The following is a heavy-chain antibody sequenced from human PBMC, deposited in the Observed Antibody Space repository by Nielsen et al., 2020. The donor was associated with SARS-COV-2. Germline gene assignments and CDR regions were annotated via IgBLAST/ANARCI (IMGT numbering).Heavy chain of an antibody. CDR1: GGTFSSYA. Sequence: SVKVSCKASGGTFSSYAISWVRQAPGQGLEWMGGIIPIFGTANYAQKFQGRVTITADESTSTAYMELSSLRSEDTAVYYCARDQNYYDSSGYFDYWGQGTLVTVSS. J-gene: IGHJ4*02. V-gene: IGHV1-69*13. CDR3: ARDQNYYDSSGYFDY. CDR2: IIPIFGTA. D-gene: IGHD3-22*01.